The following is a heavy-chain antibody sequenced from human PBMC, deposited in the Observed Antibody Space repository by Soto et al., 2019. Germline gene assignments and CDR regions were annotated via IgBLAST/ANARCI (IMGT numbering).Heavy chain of an antibody. V-gene: IGHV4-59*08. CDR3: ARSINP. D-gene: IGHD3-10*01. J-gene: IGHJ5*02. CDR2: IYYSGST. Sequence: SETLSLTCTVSGGSISSYYWSWIRQPPGKGLEWIGYIYYSGSTNYNPSLKSRVTISVDTSKNQFSLKLNSMTAADTAVYYCARSINPWGQGTLVTSPQ. CDR1: GGSISSYY.